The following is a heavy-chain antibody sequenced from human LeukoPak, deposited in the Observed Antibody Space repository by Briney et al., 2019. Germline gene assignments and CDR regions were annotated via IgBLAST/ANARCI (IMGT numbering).Heavy chain of an antibody. J-gene: IGHJ3*02. CDR1: GGTFSSDA. CDR2: VIPIFGTA. V-gene: IGHV1-69*13. D-gene: IGHD3-22*01. Sequence: ASVKVSCKASGGTFSSDAISWVRQAPGEGREWRGGVIPIFGTANYAQKFQGRVTSTADESTSTAYTALGRLRPADTAVSYCARAYYYYDSSGSSRRAAAFDISAQGTMLTVPS. CDR3: ARAYYYYDSSGSSRRAAAFDI.